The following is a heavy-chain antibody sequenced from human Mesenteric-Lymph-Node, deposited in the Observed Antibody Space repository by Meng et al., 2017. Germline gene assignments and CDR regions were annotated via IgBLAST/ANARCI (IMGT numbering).Heavy chain of an antibody. J-gene: IGHJ4*02. CDR1: GYTVTASF. CDR2: VNSDNGDT. CDR3: ARDLMGQWLFN. Sequence: QVELVQSVGEVQKLWASVKISCGAYGYTVTASFMHWVRQAPGQRLEWMGRVNSDNGDTDYSQRFQGRVTMTRDTSISTAYMELSRLRSDDTAVYYCARDLMGQWLFNWGQGTLVTVSS. D-gene: IGHD6-19*01. V-gene: IGHV1-2*02.